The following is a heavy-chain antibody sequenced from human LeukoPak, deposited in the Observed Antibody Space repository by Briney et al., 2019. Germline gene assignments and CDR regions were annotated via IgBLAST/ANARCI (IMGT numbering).Heavy chain of an antibody. D-gene: IGHD2-2*01. V-gene: IGHV1-18*01. CDR2: ISAYNGNT. CDR1: GYTFTSYG. CDR3: AREGVVVPADAFDI. Sequence: EASVKVSCKASGYTFTSYGISWVRQAPGQGLEWMGWISAYNGNTDYAQKFQGRVTITADESTSTAYMELSSLRSEDTAVYYCAREGVVVPADAFDIWGQGTMVTVSS. J-gene: IGHJ3*02.